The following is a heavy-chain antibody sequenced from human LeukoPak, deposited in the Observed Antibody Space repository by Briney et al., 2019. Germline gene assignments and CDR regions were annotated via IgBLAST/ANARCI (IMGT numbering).Heavy chain of an antibody. V-gene: IGHV3-30*18. J-gene: IGHJ3*01. Sequence: PGGSLRLSCAASGFAFRNSGMHWVRQAPGKGLEWVAVISFDETETYYADFVRGRFTISRDNSNKKLHLQMNSLRPDDTAMYYCAKDFGRPDWNAPFDAFDVWGQGAMVAV. CDR3: AKDFGRPDWNAPFDAFDV. CDR1: GFAFRNSG. CDR2: ISFDETET. D-gene: IGHD1-1*01.